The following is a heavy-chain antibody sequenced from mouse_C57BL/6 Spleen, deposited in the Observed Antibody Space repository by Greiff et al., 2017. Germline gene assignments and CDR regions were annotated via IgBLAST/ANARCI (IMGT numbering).Heavy chain of an antibody. Sequence: EVKLVESGGGLVKPGGSLKLSCAASGFTFSDYGMHWVRQAPEQGLEWVAYISSGSSTIYYADTVKGRFTFSRDNAKNTLFMQMTSLRSEDSDMYFCARINYGSSYWYFDVWGTGTTVTVSS. J-gene: IGHJ1*03. D-gene: IGHD1-1*01. CDR1: GFTFSDYG. V-gene: IGHV5-17*01. CDR3: ARINYGSSYWYFDV. CDR2: ISSGSSTI.